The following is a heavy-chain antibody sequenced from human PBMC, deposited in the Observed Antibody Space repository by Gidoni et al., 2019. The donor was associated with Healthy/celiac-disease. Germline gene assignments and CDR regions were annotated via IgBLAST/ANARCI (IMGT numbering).Heavy chain of an antibody. D-gene: IGHD1-26*01. V-gene: IGHV3-30*18. CDR3: AKDDGMGELPTYYYYGMDV. J-gene: IGHJ6*02. CDR1: GFTFSSYG. Sequence: QVQLVESGGGVVPPGRSLRLSCAASGFTFSSYGMHWVRQAPGKGPEWVAVISYDGSNKYYADSVKGRFTISRDNSKNTLYLQMNSLRAEDTAVYYCAKDDGMGELPTYYYYGMDVWGQGTTVTVSS. CDR2: ISYDGSNK.